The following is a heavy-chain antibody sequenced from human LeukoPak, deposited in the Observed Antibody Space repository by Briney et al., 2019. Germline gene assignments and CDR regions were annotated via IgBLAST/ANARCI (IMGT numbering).Heavy chain of an antibody. CDR2: IYHSGST. D-gene: IGHD3-9*01. CDR1: GYSISSGNW. V-gene: IGHV4-4*02. J-gene: IGHJ4*02. Sequence: PSETLSLTCAVSGYSISSGNWWRWVRQPPGKGLEWIGEIYHSGSTNYNPSLKSRVTISIDKSKNHFSLKLNSVTAADTAVYYCARGKPLTGNDYGGQGTLVTVSA. CDR3: ARGKPLTGNDY.